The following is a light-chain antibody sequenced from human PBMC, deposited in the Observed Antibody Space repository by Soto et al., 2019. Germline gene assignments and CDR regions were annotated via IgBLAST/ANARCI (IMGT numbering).Light chain of an antibody. J-gene: IGLJ1*01. CDR2: EVT. Sequence: QSALTQPASVSGSPGQSITISCTGSSSDVGGYNYVSWYQHHPGKAPKLIIFEVTNRPSGVSIRFSGSKSGNTASLTISGLQAEDEADYYCSSLTSSSTRGVFGTGTKVTVL. V-gene: IGLV2-14*01. CDR1: SSDVGGYNY. CDR3: SSLTSSSTRGV.